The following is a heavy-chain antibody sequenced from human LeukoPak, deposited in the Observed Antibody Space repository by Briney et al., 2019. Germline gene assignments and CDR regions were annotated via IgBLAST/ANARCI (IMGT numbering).Heavy chain of an antibody. D-gene: IGHD2-15*01. CDR3: ARRRGGYCSGGSCYWFDP. V-gene: IGHV5-51*01. J-gene: IGHJ5*02. CDR1: GYSFTSYW. Sequence: GESLKISCKGSGYSFTSYWIGWVRQMPGKGLEWMGIIYPGDSDTRYIPSFQGHITISADKSISTAYLQWSSLKASDTAMYYCARRRGGYCSGGSCYWFDPWGQGTLVTVSS. CDR2: IYPGDSDT.